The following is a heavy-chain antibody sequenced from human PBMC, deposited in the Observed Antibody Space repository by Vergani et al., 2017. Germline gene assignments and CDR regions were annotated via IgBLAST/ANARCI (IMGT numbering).Heavy chain of an antibody. CDR3: ASLYGDHQHYYYYYGMDV. CDR2: ISSSSSSI. V-gene: IGHV3-21*01. Sequence: EVQLVESGGGLVKPGGSLRLSCAASGFTFSSYSMNWVRQAPGKGLEWVSSISSSSSSIYYADSLKGRFTISRDNAKNSRYLQMNSLRAEDTAVYYCASLYGDHQHYYYYYGMDVWGQGTTVTVSS. J-gene: IGHJ6*02. D-gene: IGHD4-17*01. CDR1: GFTFSSYS.